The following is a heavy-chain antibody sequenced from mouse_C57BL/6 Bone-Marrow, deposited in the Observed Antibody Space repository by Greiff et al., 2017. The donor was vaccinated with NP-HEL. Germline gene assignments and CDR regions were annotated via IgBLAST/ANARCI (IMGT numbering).Heavy chain of an antibody. Sequence: EVMLVESGEGLVKPGGSLKLSCAASGFTFSSYAMSWVRQTPEKRLEWVAYISSGGDYIYYADTVKGRFTISRDNARNTLYLQMSSLKSEDTAMYYCTREDYGSAHACWGQGTLVTVSA. V-gene: IGHV5-9-1*02. CDR2: ISSGGDYI. CDR3: TREDYGSAHAC. D-gene: IGHD1-1*01. J-gene: IGHJ3*01. CDR1: GFTFSSYA.